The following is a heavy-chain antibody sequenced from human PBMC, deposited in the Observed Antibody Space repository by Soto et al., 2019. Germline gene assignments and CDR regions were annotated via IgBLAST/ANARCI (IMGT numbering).Heavy chain of an antibody. CDR3: ARDFANLGNSGYVDY. CDR2: IYSGGST. D-gene: IGHD1-26*01. CDR1: GFTFTNAW. Sequence: GGSLRLSCAASGFTFTNAWMNWVRQAPGKGLEWVSVIYSGGSTYYADSVKGRFTISRDNSKNTLYLQMNSLRAEDTAVYYCARDFANLGNSGYVDYWGQGTLVTVSS. V-gene: IGHV3-53*01. J-gene: IGHJ4*02.